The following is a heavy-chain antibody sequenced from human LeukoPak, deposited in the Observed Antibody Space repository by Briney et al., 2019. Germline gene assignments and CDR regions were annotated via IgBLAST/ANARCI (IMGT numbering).Heavy chain of an antibody. D-gene: IGHD4-17*01. CDR3: ARGSYGDYGLDY. J-gene: IGHJ4*02. Sequence: SVTVSCKASGGTFSSYAISWVRQAPGQGLEWMGRIIPILGIANYAQKFQGRVTITADKSTSTAYMELSSLRSEDTAVYYCARGSYGDYGLDYWGQGTLVTVSS. CDR1: GGTFSSYA. V-gene: IGHV1-69*04. CDR2: IIPILGIA.